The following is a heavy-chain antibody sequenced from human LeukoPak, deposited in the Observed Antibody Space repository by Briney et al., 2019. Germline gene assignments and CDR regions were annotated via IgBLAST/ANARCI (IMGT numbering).Heavy chain of an antibody. J-gene: IGHJ4*02. CDR2: IHYSGST. D-gene: IGHD1-26*01. V-gene: IGHV4-59*01. Sequence: SETLSLTCTVSGGSISSYYWSWIRQPPGKGLEWIGYIHYSGSTNYNPSLKSRVTISIATSKNQFSLKLNSVTAADTAVYYCARLVGATKNFDYWGQGTLVTVSS. CDR1: GGSISSYY. CDR3: ARLVGATKNFDY.